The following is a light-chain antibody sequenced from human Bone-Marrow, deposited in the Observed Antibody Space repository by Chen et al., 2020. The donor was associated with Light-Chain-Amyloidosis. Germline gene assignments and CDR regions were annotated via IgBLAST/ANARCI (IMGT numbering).Light chain of an antibody. CDR1: SSNIGINY. Sequence: QSLLNQPPSASAPPGQRVTIPCSGASSNIGINYVYWYRHLPGAAPNLLIHRNNPRPSGVPDRFSASKSGTSAFLSISGLRSEDEADYYCAACDGSLSGYFFGSGTKVIVL. CDR2: RNN. CDR3: AACDGSLSGYF. J-gene: IGLJ1*01. V-gene: IGLV1-47*01.